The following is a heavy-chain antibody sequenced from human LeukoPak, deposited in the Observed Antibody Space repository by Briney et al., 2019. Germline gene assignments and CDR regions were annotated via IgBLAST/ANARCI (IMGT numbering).Heavy chain of an antibody. D-gene: IGHD2-2*01. J-gene: IGHJ6*03. V-gene: IGHV3-30*03. CDR1: GFTFSSYS. CDR3: ARDQVDCSSTSCYHYYYYYMDV. CDR2: ISYDGSNK. Sequence: GGSLRLSCAASGFTFSSYSMNWVRQAPGKGLEWVAVISYDGSNKYYADSVKGRFTISRDNSKNTLYLQMNSLRAEDTAVYYCARDQVDCSSTSCYHYYYYYMDVWGKGTTVTVSS.